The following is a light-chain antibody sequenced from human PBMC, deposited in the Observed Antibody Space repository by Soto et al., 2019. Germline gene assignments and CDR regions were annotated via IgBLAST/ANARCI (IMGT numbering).Light chain of an antibody. CDR3: QQYSSSWT. V-gene: IGKV3-20*01. Sequence: EIVLTQSPGTLSLSPGERATLSCRASQSVSSSYLAWYQQKPGQAPRLLIYGASSRATGVLDRFSGSGSGTDFTLTISRLEPEDFAVYYCQQYSSSWTFGQGTKVDIK. J-gene: IGKJ1*01. CDR1: QSVSSSY. CDR2: GAS.